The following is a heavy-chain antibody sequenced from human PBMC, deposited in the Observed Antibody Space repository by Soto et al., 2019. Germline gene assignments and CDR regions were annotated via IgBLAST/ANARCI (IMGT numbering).Heavy chain of an antibody. D-gene: IGHD3-3*01. J-gene: IGHJ5*02. Sequence: QVQLQESGSGLVKPSETLSLTCIVSGGSISSHYWSWIRQPPGKGLEWIGYIYYTGTTTYNPSLKSRVTISIDTSRSQFSLKLSSVTAADAALYYCARSPSDYDGNWFDPWGQGTLVTVSS. V-gene: IGHV4-59*11. CDR3: ARSPSDYDGNWFDP. CDR2: IYYTGTT. CDR1: GGSISSHY.